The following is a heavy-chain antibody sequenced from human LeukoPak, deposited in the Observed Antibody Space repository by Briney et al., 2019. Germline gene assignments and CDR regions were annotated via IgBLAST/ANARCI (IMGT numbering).Heavy chain of an antibody. Sequence: ASVKVSCKASGYTFTSYDINWVRQATGQGLEWMGWMNPNSGNTGYAQKFQGRVTITRNTSISTAYMELSSLRSEDTAVYYCARGEVRYCSGGSCSLGGLDPWGQGTLVTVSS. J-gene: IGHJ5*02. V-gene: IGHV1-8*03. D-gene: IGHD2-15*01. CDR1: GYTFTSYD. CDR2: MNPNSGNT. CDR3: ARGEVRYCSGGSCSLGGLDP.